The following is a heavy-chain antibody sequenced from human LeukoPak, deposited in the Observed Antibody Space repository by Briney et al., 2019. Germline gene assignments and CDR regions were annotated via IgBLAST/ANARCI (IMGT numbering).Heavy chain of an antibody. CDR1: GFTFSSYD. CDR2: IGTAGDT. Sequence: PGGSLRLSCAASGFTFSSYDMHWVRQATGEGLEWVSAIGTAGDTYYPGSVKGRFTISRENAKNSLYLQMNSLRAGDTAVYYCARAVPYYDILTGYYKYYFDYWGQGTLVTVSS. CDR3: ARAVPYYDILTGYYKYYFDY. D-gene: IGHD3-9*01. J-gene: IGHJ4*02. V-gene: IGHV3-13*01.